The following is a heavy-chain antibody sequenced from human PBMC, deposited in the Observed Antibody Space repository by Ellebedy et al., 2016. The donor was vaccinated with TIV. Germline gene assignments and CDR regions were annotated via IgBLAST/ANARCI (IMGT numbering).Heavy chain of an antibody. D-gene: IGHD5-12*01. CDR2: INPSGGST. V-gene: IGHV1-46*01. CDR3: ARGSGYHLRNYFDY. CDR1: GYTFTGYF. J-gene: IGHJ4*02. Sequence: ASVKVSCKASGYTFTGYFMHWVRQAPGEGLEWMGVINPSGGSTSYEQKFQGRVTMTRDTSTGTVYMELSSLRSEDTAVYYCARGSGYHLRNYFDYWGQGTLVTVSS.